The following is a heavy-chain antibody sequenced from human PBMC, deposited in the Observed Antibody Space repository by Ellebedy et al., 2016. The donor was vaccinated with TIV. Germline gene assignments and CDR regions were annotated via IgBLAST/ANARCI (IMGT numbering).Heavy chain of an antibody. J-gene: IGHJ5*02. Sequence: GESLKISCAASGFNFSGCTMNWVRQAPGKGLEWVSSISSNLHYINYRDSVKGRFTISRDNAKHSLSLQMDSLRAEDTAVYYCATDRGEGGLPSFFAPWGQGTLVTVST. CDR1: GFNFSGCT. CDR3: ATDRGEGGLPSFFAP. D-gene: IGHD3-10*01. V-gene: IGHV3-21*01. CDR2: ISSNLHYI.